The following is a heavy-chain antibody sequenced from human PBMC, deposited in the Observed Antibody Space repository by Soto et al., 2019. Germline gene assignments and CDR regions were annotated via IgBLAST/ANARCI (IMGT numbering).Heavy chain of an antibody. Sequence: QVQLQESGPGLVKPSQTLSLTCTVSGGSISSGDYYWSWIRQPPGKGLEWIGYIYYSGSTYYNPSLKSRVTISVDTSKNQFSLKLSSVTAADTAVYYCARDQLDFVVPAAIPGNYYYYGMDVWGQGTTVTVSS. J-gene: IGHJ6*02. CDR1: GGSISSGDYY. V-gene: IGHV4-30-4*01. D-gene: IGHD2-2*02. CDR3: ARDQLDFVVPAAIPGNYYYYGMDV. CDR2: IYYSGST.